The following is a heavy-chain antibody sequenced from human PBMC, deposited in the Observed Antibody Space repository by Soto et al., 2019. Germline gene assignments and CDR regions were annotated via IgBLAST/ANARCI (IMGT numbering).Heavy chain of an antibody. J-gene: IGHJ1*01. D-gene: IGHD6-13*01. CDR2: INWNSGSI. CDR1: GFTFDDYA. V-gene: IGHV3-9*01. CDR3: VKDVSINWYSGHFRH. Sequence: EVQLVESGGGLVQPGRSLRLSCAASGFTFDDYAMHWVRQVPGKGLEWVSGINWNSGSIGYGDSVKGRFAISRDNVKNSPHLQMNSLNADDTAFYYCVKDVSINWYSGHFRHWGQGTLVTVSS.